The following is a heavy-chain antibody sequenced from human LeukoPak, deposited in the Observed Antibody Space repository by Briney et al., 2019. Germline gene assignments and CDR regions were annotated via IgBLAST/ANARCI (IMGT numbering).Heavy chain of an antibody. CDR2: ISSSGSTI. J-gene: IGHJ4*02. D-gene: IGHD3-10*01. CDR3: ARGMVRGGFGLVH. CDR1: GFTFSDYD. Sequence: PGGSLRLSCVASGFTFSDYDMSWIRQAPGKGLEWISYISSSGSTINYADSMKGRVTLSRDNAKNSLYLQMNSLRAEDTAVYYCARGMVRGGFGLVHWGQGTLVTVSS. V-gene: IGHV3-11*01.